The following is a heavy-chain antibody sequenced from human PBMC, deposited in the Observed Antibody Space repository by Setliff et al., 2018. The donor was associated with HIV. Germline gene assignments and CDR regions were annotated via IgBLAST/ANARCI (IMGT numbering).Heavy chain of an antibody. CDR1: GFTFSDYY. J-gene: IGHJ6*02. CDR3: ARAKIGPAGDRTYYYGMDV. CDR2: ISSSGSTI. D-gene: IGHD4-17*01. V-gene: IGHV3-11*01. Sequence: GGSLRLSCAASGFTFSDYYMSWIRQAPGKGLEWVSYISSSGSTIYHADSVRGRFTIARDNARNSLYLQMNSLKADDTAVYYCARAKIGPAGDRTYYYGMDVWGQGTTVTVSS.